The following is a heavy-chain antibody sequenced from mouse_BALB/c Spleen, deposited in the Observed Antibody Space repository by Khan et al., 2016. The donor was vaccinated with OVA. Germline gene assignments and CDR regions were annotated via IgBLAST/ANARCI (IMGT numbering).Heavy chain of an antibody. Sequence: QVQLQQSGPELKKPGETVKISCKASGYTFTDYSIHWVKQAPGKGLKWMGWINTETGEPTYADDFKGRFAFSLETSASTAYLQINNLKNEDTATYFCARGYYGNYGAMDYWGQGTSVTVSS. V-gene: IGHV9-2-1*01. CDR1: GYTFTDYS. D-gene: IGHD2-1*01. CDR3: ARGYYGNYGAMDY. CDR2: INTETGEP. J-gene: IGHJ4*01.